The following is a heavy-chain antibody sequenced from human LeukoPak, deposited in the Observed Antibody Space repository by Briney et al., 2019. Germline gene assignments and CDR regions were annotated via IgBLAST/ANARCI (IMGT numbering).Heavy chain of an antibody. CDR1: GFTFSSYG. CDR2: ISYDGSNK. Sequence: PGGSLRLSCAASGFTFSSYGMHWVRQAPGKGLEWGAVISYDGSNKYYADSVKGRFTISRDNSKNTLYLQMNSLRAEDTAVYYCAKDNTWEPGFFDYWGQGTLVTVSS. J-gene: IGHJ4*02. D-gene: IGHD1-26*01. CDR3: AKDNTWEPGFFDY. V-gene: IGHV3-30*18.